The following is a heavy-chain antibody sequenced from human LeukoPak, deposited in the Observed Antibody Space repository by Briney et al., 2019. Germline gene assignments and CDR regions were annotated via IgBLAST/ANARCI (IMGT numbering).Heavy chain of an antibody. J-gene: IGHJ4*02. D-gene: IGHD5-18*01. Sequence: ASVKVSCKASGYTFTSYGISWVRQAPGQGLEWMGWISVYNGNTNYAQKLQGRVTMTTDTSTSTAYMELRSLRSDDTAVYYCARDRGDTAMDPFDYWGQGTLVTVSS. CDR1: GYTFTSYG. CDR2: ISVYNGNT. V-gene: IGHV1-18*01. CDR3: ARDRGDTAMDPFDY.